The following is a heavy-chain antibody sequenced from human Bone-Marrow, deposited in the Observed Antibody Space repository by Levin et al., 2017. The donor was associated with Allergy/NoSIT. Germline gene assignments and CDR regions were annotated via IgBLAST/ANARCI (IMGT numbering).Heavy chain of an antibody. D-gene: IGHD2-15*01. J-gene: IGHJ4*02. CDR2: ISGSGGST. Sequence: GGSLRLSCAASGFTFSSYAMSWVRQAPGKGLEWVSGISGSGGSTYYADSVKGRFTISRDNSKNTLSLQMNSLRAEDTAVYYCAKTRGYCSGGSCYSDYWGQGTLVTVSS. V-gene: IGHV3-23*01. CDR1: GFTFSSYA. CDR3: AKTRGYCSGGSCYSDY.